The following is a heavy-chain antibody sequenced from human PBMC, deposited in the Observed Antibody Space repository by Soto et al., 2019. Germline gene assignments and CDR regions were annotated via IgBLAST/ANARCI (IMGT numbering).Heavy chain of an antibody. CDR1: GGSISSGDYY. CDR3: ARVIPSSGYFDY. J-gene: IGHJ4*02. CDR2: IYYSGST. Sequence: SETLSLTCTVSGGSISSGDYYWSWIRQPPGKGLEWIGYIYYSGSTYYNPSLKSRVTISVDTSKNQFSLKLSSVTAADTAVYYCARVIPSSGYFDYWGQGTLVTVSS. V-gene: IGHV4-30-4*01. D-gene: IGHD3-22*01.